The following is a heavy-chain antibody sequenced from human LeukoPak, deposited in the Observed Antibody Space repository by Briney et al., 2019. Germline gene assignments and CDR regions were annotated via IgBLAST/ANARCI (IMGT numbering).Heavy chain of an antibody. Sequence: KPSETLSLTCTVSGGSLNSYYWGWIRQSTGKGLEWIGYIYYTGSTNYNSSLKSRVAISVDTSKNQFSLKLSSVTAADTAVYYCARAPEVPAAISLDYWGQGTLVTVSS. CDR3: ARAPEVPAAISLDY. CDR2: IYYTGST. J-gene: IGHJ4*02. D-gene: IGHD2-2*01. V-gene: IGHV4-59*01. CDR1: GGSLNSYY.